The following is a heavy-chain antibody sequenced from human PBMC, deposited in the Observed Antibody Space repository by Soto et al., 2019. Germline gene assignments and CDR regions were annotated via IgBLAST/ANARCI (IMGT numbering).Heavy chain of an antibody. Sequence: SETLSLTCTVSGGSISNYYWTWIRQPPGKGLEWIGYIFYTGTTNYNPSLKSRATLSLDTSNNQFSLKLSSMTAADTAVYYCARGRSQQLVDYWGQGTLVTV. V-gene: IGHV4-59*01. CDR1: GGSISNYY. J-gene: IGHJ4*02. CDR3: ARGRSQQLVDY. D-gene: IGHD6-13*01. CDR2: IFYTGTT.